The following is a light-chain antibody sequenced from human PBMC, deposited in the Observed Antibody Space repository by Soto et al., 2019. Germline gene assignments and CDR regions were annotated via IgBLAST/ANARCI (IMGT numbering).Light chain of an antibody. CDR3: QHYGSSWT. J-gene: IGKJ1*01. CDR2: GAS. V-gene: IGKV3-20*01. CDR1: QSFNSIY. Sequence: EIVLTQSPGTLSLSLGERATLSCRASQSFNSIYLAWYQQKPGPAPRLLISGASSRATGIPDRFSGSGSGTDFTLTISRLEPEDFAVYYCQHYGSSWTFGQGTKVDIK.